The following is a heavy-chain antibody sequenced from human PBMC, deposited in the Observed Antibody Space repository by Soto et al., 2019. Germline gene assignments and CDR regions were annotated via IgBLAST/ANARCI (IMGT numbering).Heavy chain of an antibody. CDR3: ARNPNMVNYYYYGMDV. CDR2: IDWDDDK. V-gene: IGHV2-70*01. D-gene: IGHD2-21*01. J-gene: IGHJ6*02. CDR1: GFSLSTSGMC. Sequence: SGPTLVNPTQTLTLTCTFSGFSLSTSGMCVSWIRQPPGKALEWLALIDWDDDKYYSTSLKTRLTISKDTSKNQVVLTMTNMDPVDTATYYCARNPNMVNYYYYGMDVWGQGTTVTVSS.